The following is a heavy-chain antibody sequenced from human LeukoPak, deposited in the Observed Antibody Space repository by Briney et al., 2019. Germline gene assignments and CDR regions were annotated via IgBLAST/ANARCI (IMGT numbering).Heavy chain of an antibody. V-gene: IGHV3-30*02. CDR3: ARDREEYSSSWDYFDY. J-gene: IGHJ4*02. CDR2: IRYDGSNK. Sequence: PGGSLRLSCAASGFTFSSYGMHWVRQAPGKGLEWVAFIRYDGSNKYYADSVKGRFTISRDNSKNTLYLQMNSLRAEDTAVYYCARDREEYSSSWDYFDYWGQGTLVTVSS. CDR1: GFTFSSYG. D-gene: IGHD6-13*01.